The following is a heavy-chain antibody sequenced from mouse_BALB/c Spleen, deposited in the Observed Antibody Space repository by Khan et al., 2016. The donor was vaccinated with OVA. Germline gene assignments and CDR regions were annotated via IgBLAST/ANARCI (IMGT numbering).Heavy chain of an antibody. D-gene: IGHD2-1*01. CDR2: INTYTGEA. J-gene: IGHJ3*01. Sequence: QIQLVQSGPELKKPGETVKISCKASGYTLTDYGMNWVKQAPGKGLKWMGWINTYTGEATYADDFKGRFAVSLETSASTAYLQINTLKTEDTATYFCSRSNGNYWFAYWGQGTLVTVSA. CDR3: SRSNGNYWFAY. V-gene: IGHV9-3-1*01. CDR1: GYTLTDYG.